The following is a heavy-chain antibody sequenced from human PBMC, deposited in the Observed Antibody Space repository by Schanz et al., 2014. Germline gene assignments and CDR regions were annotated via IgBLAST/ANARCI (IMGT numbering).Heavy chain of an antibody. V-gene: IGHV1-2*06. J-gene: IGHJ4*02. CDR1: GYTFNGYY. CDR3: ARGLVRHFDN. D-gene: IGHD6-19*01. CDR2: IYPNSGGT. Sequence: QVQLVQSGSELKKPGASVKVSCKASGYTFNGYYLHWVRQAPGQGLEWMGRIYPNSGGTDSAQKFQGRVTMTRDTSISTAYMELSSLTSEDTAVYYCARGLVRHFDNWGQGTLVTVSS.